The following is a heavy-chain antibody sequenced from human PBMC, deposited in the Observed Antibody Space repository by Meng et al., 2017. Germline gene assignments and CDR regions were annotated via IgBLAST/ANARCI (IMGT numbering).Heavy chain of an antibody. CDR3: AREESGYPDY. CDR2: INHSGST. V-gene: IGHV4-34*01. J-gene: IGHJ4*02. Sequence: GSLRLSCAVYGGSFSGYYWSWIRQPPGKGLEWIGEINHSGSTNYNPSLKSRVTISVDTSKNQFSLKLSSVTAADTAVYYCAREESGYPDYWGQGTLVTVSS. CDR1: GGSFSGYY. D-gene: IGHD5-12*01.